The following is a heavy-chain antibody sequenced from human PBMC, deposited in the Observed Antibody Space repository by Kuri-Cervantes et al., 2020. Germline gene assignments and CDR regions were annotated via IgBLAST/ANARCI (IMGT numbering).Heavy chain of an antibody. Sequence: SETLSLTCTVSGGSVSSGSYYWSWIRQPPGKGLEWIGYIYHSGSTNYNPSLKSRVTISVDTSKNQFSLKLSSVTAADTAVYYCAGTSMVRGVIRSHYYYYGMDVWGQGTTVTVSS. CDR1: GGSVSSGSYY. D-gene: IGHD3-10*01. J-gene: IGHJ6*02. CDR3: AGTSMVRGVIRSHYYYYGMDV. CDR2: IYHSGST. V-gene: IGHV4-61*01.